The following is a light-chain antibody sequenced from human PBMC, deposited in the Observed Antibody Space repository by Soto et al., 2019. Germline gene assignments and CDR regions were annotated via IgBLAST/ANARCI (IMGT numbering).Light chain of an antibody. V-gene: IGLV2-14*01. J-gene: IGLJ2*01. CDR2: EVS. CDR1: SSDVGGYNY. CDR3: SSYTSSSTLV. Sequence: QSVLTQPASVSGSPGQSITISCTGTSSDVGGYNYVSWYQQHPGKAPKFMIYEVSNRPSGVSIRFSGSKSGNTPSLTISGLQAEDEADYYCSSYTSSSTLVFGGGTQLTVL.